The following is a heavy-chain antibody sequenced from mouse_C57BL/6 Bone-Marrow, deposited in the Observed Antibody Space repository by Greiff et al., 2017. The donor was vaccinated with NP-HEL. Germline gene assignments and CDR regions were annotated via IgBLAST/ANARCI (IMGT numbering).Heavy chain of an antibody. CDR3: ARYGTTVVATPYWHFDG. CDR1: GYTFTNYW. D-gene: IGHD1-1*01. Sequence: QVQLQQSGAELVRPGTSVKMSCKASGYTFTNYWIGWAKQRPGHGLEWIGDIYPGGGYTNYNEKFKGKATLTADKSSSTAYMQFSSLTSEDSAIYYCARYGTTVVATPYWHFDGWGTGTTVTVAS. J-gene: IGHJ1*03. CDR2: IYPGGGYT. V-gene: IGHV1-63*01.